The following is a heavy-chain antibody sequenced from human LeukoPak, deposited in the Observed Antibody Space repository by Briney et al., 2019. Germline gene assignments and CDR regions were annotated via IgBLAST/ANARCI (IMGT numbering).Heavy chain of an antibody. J-gene: IGHJ6*03. V-gene: IGHV4-39*01. CDR2: IYYSGST. Sequence: SETLSLTCTVSGGSISSSSYYWGWIRQPPGKGLEWIGSIYYSGSTYYNPSLKSRVTISVDTSKNQFSLKLSSVTAADTAVYYCARHMRYYGSGSPTPHYYMDVWGKGTTVTISS. CDR3: ARHMRYYGSGSPTPHYYMDV. CDR1: GGSISSSSYY. D-gene: IGHD3-10*01.